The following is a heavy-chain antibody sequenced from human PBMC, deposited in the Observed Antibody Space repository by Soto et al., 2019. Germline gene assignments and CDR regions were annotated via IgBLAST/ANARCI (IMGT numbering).Heavy chain of an antibody. D-gene: IGHD1-1*01. CDR1: GFTFSSYA. CDR2: ISGSGGST. V-gene: IGHV3-23*01. CDR3: AKEPQTAQLELLYYFDY. Sequence: PGGSLRLSCAASGFTFSSYAMSWVRQAPGKGLEWVSAISGSGGSTYYADSVKGRFTISRDNSKNTLYLQMSSLRAEDTAVYYCAKEPQTAQLELLYYFDYWDQGTLVTVSS. J-gene: IGHJ4*02.